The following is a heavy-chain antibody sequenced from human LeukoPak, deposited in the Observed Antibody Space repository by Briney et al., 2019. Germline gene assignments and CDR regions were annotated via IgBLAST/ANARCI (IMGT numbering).Heavy chain of an antibody. CDR2: ISGSGGST. Sequence: PGGSLRLSCVASGFTFSSYAMSWVRQAPGKGLEWVSAISGSGGSTYYADSVKGRFIISRDNSKNTLYLQMNSLRADDTAVYYCAELGITMIGGVWGKGTTVTISS. V-gene: IGHV3-23*01. CDR1: GFTFSSYA. CDR3: AELGITMIGGV. J-gene: IGHJ6*04. D-gene: IGHD3-10*02.